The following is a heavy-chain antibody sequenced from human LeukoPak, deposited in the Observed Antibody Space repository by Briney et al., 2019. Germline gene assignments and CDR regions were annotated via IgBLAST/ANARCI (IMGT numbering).Heavy chain of an antibody. V-gene: IGHV4-30-4*08. J-gene: IGHJ6*03. CDR3: ARVGQWPGDYYYYMDV. D-gene: IGHD6-19*01. CDR2: IYYSGST. Sequence: PSETLSLTCTVSGGSISSGDYYWSWIRQPPGKGLEWIGYIYYSGSTYYNPSLKSRVTISVDTSKNQFSLKLSSVTAADTAVYYCARVGQWPGDYYYYMDVWGKGTTVTVSS. CDR1: GGSISSGDYY.